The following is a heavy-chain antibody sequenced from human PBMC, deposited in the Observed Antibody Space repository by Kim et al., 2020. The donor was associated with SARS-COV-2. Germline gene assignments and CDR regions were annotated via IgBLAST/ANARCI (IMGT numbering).Heavy chain of an antibody. CDR2: IYYSGST. V-gene: IGHV4-39*01. J-gene: IGHJ6*02. CDR1: GGSISSSAYY. CDR3: EAAYKAYDYYYGMDV. D-gene: IGHD2-15*01. Sequence: SETLSLTCTVSGGSISSSAYYWGWIRQPPGKGLEWIGSIYYSGSTYYNPSLKSRVTMSVDTSKNQFSLKLSSVTAADTAVYYCEAAYKAYDYYYGMDVWGQGTTVTVSS.